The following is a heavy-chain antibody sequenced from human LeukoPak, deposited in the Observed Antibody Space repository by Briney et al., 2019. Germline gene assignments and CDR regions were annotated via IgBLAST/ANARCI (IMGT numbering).Heavy chain of an antibody. CDR2: INHSGST. V-gene: IGHV4-34*01. D-gene: IGHD5-18*01. Sequence: SETLSLTCAVYGGSFSGYYWSWIRQPPGKGLEWIGEINHSGSTNYNPSLKSRVTISVDTSKNQFSLKLSSVTAADTAVYHCARGRLGYSYGSHYYYYGMDVWGQGTTVTVSS. J-gene: IGHJ6*02. CDR3: ARGRLGYSYGSHYYYYGMDV. CDR1: GGSFSGYY.